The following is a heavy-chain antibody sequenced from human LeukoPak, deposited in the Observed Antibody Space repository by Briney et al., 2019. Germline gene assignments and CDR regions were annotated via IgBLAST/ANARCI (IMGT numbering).Heavy chain of an antibody. D-gene: IGHD6-25*01. V-gene: IGHV5-51*01. CDR3: ARRTDSGWKWFDP. J-gene: IGHJ5*02. CDR2: IHPGEYER. CDR1: GYRFTSYW. Sequence: SAESPQISCKASGYRFTSYWIGWVRQMPGKGLEWMGVIHPGEYERRYSPSFAGEVTISADKSISTAYMQWSSLKASDTAMYYCARRTDSGWKWFDPWGPGILVTVSS.